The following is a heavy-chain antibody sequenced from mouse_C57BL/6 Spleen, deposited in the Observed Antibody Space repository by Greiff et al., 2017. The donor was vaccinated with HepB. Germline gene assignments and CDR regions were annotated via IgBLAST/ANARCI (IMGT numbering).Heavy chain of an antibody. CDR2: IYPRSGNT. V-gene: IGHV1-81*01. J-gene: IGHJ1*03. CDR3: ARLLRSHAWYFDV. D-gene: IGHD1-1*01. CDR1: GYTFTSYG. Sequence: QVQLQQSGAELARPGASVKLSCKASGYTFTSYGISWVKQRTGQGLEWIGEIYPRSGNTYYNEKFKGKATLTADKSSSTAYMELRSLTSEDSAVYFCARLLRSHAWYFDVWGTGTTVTVSS.